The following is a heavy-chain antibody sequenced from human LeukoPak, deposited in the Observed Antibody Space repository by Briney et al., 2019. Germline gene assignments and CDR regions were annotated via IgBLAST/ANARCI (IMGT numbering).Heavy chain of an antibody. V-gene: IGHV3-64*01. CDR3: AGRGYTYAYDY. CDR1: GFTFSSYE. D-gene: IGHD5-18*01. CDR2: ISSNGGNT. Sequence: GGSLRLSCAASGFTFSSYEMNWVRQAPGKGLEYVSAISSNGGNTYYANSVKGRFTISRDNSKNTLYLQMGSLRAEDMAVYYCAGRGYTYAYDYWGQGTLVTVSS. J-gene: IGHJ4*02.